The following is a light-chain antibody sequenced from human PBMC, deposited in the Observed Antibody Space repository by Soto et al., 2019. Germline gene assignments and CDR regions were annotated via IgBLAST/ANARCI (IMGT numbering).Light chain of an antibody. J-gene: IGLJ1*01. V-gene: IGLV1-44*01. Sequence: QSALTQPPSASGTPGQTITISWSGGISNIGINTVSWYEHLPGTAPRLLIYGNNQRPSGVPDRFSGSKSGTSASLAISGLQSEDEAHYYCATWDDSLDVHVFGTGTKVNV. CDR3: ATWDDSLDVHV. CDR2: GNN. CDR1: ISNIGINT.